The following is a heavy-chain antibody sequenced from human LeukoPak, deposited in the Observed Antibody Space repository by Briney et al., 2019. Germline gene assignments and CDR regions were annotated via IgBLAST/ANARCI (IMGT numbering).Heavy chain of an antibody. CDR3: ARASWVSTTDAVR. CDR1: GLSFSNFA. V-gene: IGHV3-23*01. Sequence: GGSLRLSCAASGLSFSNFAMSWVRQGPARGPEWVSSMRGNGEAFYADSVKGRFTLSSDSSTNTVYFHLNDLRVDDTAIYYCARASWVSTTDAVRWGQGTRVTVSS. J-gene: IGHJ4*02. D-gene: IGHD1-14*01. CDR2: MRGNGEA.